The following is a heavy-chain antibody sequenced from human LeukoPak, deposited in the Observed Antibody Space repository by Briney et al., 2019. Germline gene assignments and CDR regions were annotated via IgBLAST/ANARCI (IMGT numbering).Heavy chain of an antibody. CDR1: GGTFNTHA. V-gene: IGHV1-69*05. CDR2: ITPVLHTT. D-gene: IGHD5-24*01. CDR3: ARGGPGRDGYNLDY. J-gene: IGHJ4*02. Sequence: SVKVSCKVSGGTFNTHAISWVRQAPGQGLQWMGGITPVLHTTRFAQKCQGRVTFTTDESTSTAYMELTSLTSDDSAVYFCARGGPGRDGYNLDYWGQGTLVTVSS.